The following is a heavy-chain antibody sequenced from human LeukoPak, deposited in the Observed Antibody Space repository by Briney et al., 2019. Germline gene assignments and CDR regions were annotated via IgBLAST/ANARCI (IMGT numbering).Heavy chain of an antibody. J-gene: IGHJ4*02. V-gene: IGHV1-2*02. CDR3: ARDHYDFWSGYPYYFDY. CDR2: INPNSGGT. Sequence: ASVKVSCKASGYTFTGYYMHWVRQAPGQGLEWMGWINPNSGGTNYAQKFQGRVTMTTDTSTSTAYMELRSLRSDDTAVYYCARDHYDFWSGYPYYFDYWGQGTLVTVSS. CDR1: GYTFTGYY. D-gene: IGHD3-3*01.